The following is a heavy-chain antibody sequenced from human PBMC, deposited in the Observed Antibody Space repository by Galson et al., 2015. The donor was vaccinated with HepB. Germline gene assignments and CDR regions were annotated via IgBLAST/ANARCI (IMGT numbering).Heavy chain of an antibody. Sequence: SVKVSCKASGATFSSYAISWVRQAPGQGLEWMGGIIPMFGTANYAQKFQGRVTITADEYMSTVYMELSSLRSEDTAVYYCARVGRGDAFDIWGQGTMVAVSS. CDR2: IIPMFGTA. V-gene: IGHV1-69*13. CDR1: GATFSSYA. D-gene: IGHD1-26*01. CDR3: ARVGRGDAFDI. J-gene: IGHJ3*02.